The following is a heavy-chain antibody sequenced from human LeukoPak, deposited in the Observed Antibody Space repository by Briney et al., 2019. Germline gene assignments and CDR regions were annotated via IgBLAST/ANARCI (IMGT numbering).Heavy chain of an antibody. CDR2: IIPIFGTA. D-gene: IGHD6-13*01. J-gene: IGHJ4*02. V-gene: IGHV1-69*05. CDR3: ARPAISAAAGLYYFDY. Sequence: ASVKVSCKASGGTFSSYAISWVRQAPGQGLEWMEGIIPIFGTANYAQKFQGRVTITTDESTSTAYMELSSLRSEDTAVYYCARPAISAAAGLYYFDYWGQGTLVTVSS. CDR1: GGTFSSYA.